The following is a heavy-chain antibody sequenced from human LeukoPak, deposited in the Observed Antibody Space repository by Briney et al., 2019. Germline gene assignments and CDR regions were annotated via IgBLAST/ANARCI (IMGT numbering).Heavy chain of an antibody. J-gene: IGHJ2*01. CDR2: INHRGST. Sequence: SETLSLTCAVYSGSFSGYYWNWVRQPPGKGLEWIGKINHRGSTTYNPSLQSRVTISADTSRNQFSLRLSSVTAADTAVYYCARSIIGPRYFDLWDRGSLDTVSS. CDR1: SGSFSGYY. V-gene: IGHV4-34*01. CDR3: ARSIIGPRYFDL. D-gene: IGHD3-10*01.